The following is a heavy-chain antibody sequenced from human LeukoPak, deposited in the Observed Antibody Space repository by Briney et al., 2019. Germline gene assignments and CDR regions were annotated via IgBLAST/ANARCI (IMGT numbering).Heavy chain of an antibody. CDR2: ISGSGGST. D-gene: IGHD6-13*01. Sequence: GGSLRLSCAASGFTFSSYAMSWVRQAPGKGLEWVSAISGSGGSTYYADSVKGRFTISRDNSKNTLYLQMNSLRAEDTAVYYCARDPEMVILRSSSWYDYWGQGTLVTVSS. V-gene: IGHV3-23*01. J-gene: IGHJ4*02. CDR3: ARDPEMVILRSSSWYDY. CDR1: GFTFSSYA.